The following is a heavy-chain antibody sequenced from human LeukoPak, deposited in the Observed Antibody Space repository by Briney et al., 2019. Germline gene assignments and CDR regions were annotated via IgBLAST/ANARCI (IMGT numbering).Heavy chain of an antibody. CDR2: ISGSGGST. CDR3: AKDGSVVAPPGHYFDC. D-gene: IGHD2-15*01. J-gene: IGHJ4*02. Sequence: PGGSLRLSCAASGFTFSSYAMSWVRQAPGKGLEWVSAISGSGGSTYYADSVKGRFTISRDNSKNTLYLQMNSLRAEDTAVYYCAKDGSVVAPPGHYFDCWGQGTLVTVSS. V-gene: IGHV3-23*01. CDR1: GFTFSSYA.